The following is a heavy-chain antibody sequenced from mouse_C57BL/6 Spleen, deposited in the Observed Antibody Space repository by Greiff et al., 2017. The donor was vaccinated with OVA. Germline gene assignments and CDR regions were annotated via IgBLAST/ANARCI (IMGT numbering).Heavy chain of an antibody. CDR1: GYTFTSYW. D-gene: IGHD1-1*01. CDR3: ARGGSSSPRYFDV. J-gene: IGHJ1*03. CDR2: IDPNRGGT. V-gene: IGHV1-72*01. Sequence: QVQLQQSGAELVKPGASVKLSCKASGYTFTSYWMHWVKQRPGRGLEWIGRIDPNRGGTKYNEKFKSKATLTVDKPSSTAYMQLSSLTSEDSAVYYCARGGSSSPRYFDVWGTGTTVTVSS.